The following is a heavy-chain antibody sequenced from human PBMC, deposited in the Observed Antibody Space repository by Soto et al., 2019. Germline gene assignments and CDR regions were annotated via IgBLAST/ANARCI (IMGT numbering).Heavy chain of an antibody. CDR2: IIPIFGTA. D-gene: IGHD6-6*01. CDR3: ASSLVERRDYYYGMDV. V-gene: IGHV1-69*13. Sequence: ASVKVSCKAPGGTFSSYAISWVRQAPGQGLEWMGGIIPIFGTANYAQKFQGRVTITADESTSTAYMGLSSLRSEDTAVYYCASSLVERRDYYYGMDVWGQGTTVTVSS. CDR1: GGTFSSYA. J-gene: IGHJ6*02.